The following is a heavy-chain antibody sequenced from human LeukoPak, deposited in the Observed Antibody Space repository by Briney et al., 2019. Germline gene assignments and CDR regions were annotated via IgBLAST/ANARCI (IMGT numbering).Heavy chain of an antibody. D-gene: IGHD3-10*01. CDR1: GFTFSNYW. J-gene: IGHJ6*03. Sequence: PGGSLRLSCAASGFTFSNYWMAWARQAPGKGLEWVANLNEDGSEKHYVDSVQGRFTISRDNAKNTLYLQMNSLRAEDTALYYCARVARGDYYYYYMDVWGKGTTVTVSS. CDR3: ARVARGDYYYYYMDV. V-gene: IGHV3-7*01. CDR2: LNEDGSEK.